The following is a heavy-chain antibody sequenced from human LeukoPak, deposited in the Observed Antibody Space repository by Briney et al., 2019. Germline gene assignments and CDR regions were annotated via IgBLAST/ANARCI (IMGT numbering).Heavy chain of an antibody. V-gene: IGHV4-59*04. CDR3: AKVAATPPWYDGVDV. CDR1: GGSIRSYY. J-gene: IGHJ6*02. CDR2: IHYSGST. D-gene: IGHD1-26*01. Sequence: SETLSLTCTVSGGSIRSYYWNWIRQAPGKGLEWIGYIHYSGSTFYSPSLKSRVTISVDTSKNQFSLKVRSVTAADTAVYYCAKVAATPPWYDGVDVWGQGTTVTVSS.